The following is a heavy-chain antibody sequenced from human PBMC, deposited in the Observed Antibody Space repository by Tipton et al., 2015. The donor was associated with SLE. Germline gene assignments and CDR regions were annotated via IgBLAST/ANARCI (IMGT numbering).Heavy chain of an antibody. Sequence: TLSLTCTVSGGSISSYYWSWIRQPPGKGLEWIGYIYTSGSTNYNPSLQSRVTISVDTAKNQFSLKLSSVTAADTAVYYCARDLPQSGGDAFNIWGQGTMVTVSS. CDR2: IYTSGST. CDR3: ARDLPQSGGDAFNI. V-gene: IGHV4-4*08. D-gene: IGHD3-16*01. J-gene: IGHJ3*02. CDR1: GGSISSYY.